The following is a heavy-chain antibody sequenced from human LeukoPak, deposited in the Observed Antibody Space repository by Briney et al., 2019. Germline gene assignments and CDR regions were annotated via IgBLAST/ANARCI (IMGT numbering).Heavy chain of an antibody. CDR1: GGTFSSYA. Sequence: AASVKVSCKASGGTFSSYAISWVRQAPGQRLEWMGRIIPIFGTANYAQKFQGRVTITTDESTSTAYMELSSLRSEDTAVYYCAGGPIAARPDNWFDPWGQGTLVTVSS. CDR2: IIPIFGTA. CDR3: AGGPIAARPDNWFDP. V-gene: IGHV1-69*05. D-gene: IGHD6-6*01. J-gene: IGHJ5*02.